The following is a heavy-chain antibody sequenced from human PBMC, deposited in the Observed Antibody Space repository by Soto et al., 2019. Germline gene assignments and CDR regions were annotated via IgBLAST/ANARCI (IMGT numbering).Heavy chain of an antibody. CDR1: GYTFTSYY. CDR2: INPSGGST. V-gene: IGHV1-46*01. J-gene: IGHJ6*02. Sequence: ASVKVSCKASGYTFTSYYMHWVRQAPGQGLERMGIINPSGGSTSYAQKFQGRVTMTRDMSTSTVYMELSSLRSEDTAVYYCARVEAEGYYGMDVWGQGTTVTVPS. CDR3: ARVEAEGYYGMDV.